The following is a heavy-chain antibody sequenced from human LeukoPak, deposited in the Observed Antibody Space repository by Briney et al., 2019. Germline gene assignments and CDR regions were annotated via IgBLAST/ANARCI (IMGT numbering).Heavy chain of an antibody. CDR2: ISGSGGRT. Sequence: TGGSLRLSCAASGFTFSSYAMSWVRQAPGKGLEWVSAISGSGGRTNNSDSVKGRCTIIRDNSKNTLYLQMNSLRAEYTAVHYCAKDLEDWFDPWGQGTLVTVSS. CDR3: AKDLEDWFDP. V-gene: IGHV3-23*01. J-gene: IGHJ5*02. CDR1: GFTFSSYA. D-gene: IGHD2-15*01.